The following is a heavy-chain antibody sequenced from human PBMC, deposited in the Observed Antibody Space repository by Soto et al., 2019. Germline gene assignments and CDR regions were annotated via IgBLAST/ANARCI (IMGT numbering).Heavy chain of an antibody. CDR3: ARDTYCSSTSCYYYYGMDV. J-gene: IGHJ6*02. D-gene: IGHD2-2*01. CDR2: ISYDGSNK. CDR1: GFTFSSYA. V-gene: IGHV3-30-3*01. Sequence: GGSLRLSCAASGFTFSSYAMHWVRQAPGKGLEWEAVISYDGSNKYYADSVKGRFTISRDNSKNTLYLQMNSLRAEDTAVYYCARDTYCSSTSCYYYYGMDVWGQGTTVTVSS.